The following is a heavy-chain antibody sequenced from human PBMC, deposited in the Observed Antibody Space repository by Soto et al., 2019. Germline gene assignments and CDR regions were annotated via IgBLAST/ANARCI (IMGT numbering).Heavy chain of an antibody. J-gene: IGHJ4*02. V-gene: IGHV3-13*01. CDR2: IGTAGDT. Sequence: GGSLRLSCAASGFTFSSYDFHWVRQATGKGLEWVSGIGTAGDTYYAGSVKGRFIMSRESAKNSLYLQMNSLRVGDTAVYYCTRGADGFDYWGQGTLVTVSS. D-gene: IGHD3-16*01. CDR3: TRGADGFDY. CDR1: GFTFSSYD.